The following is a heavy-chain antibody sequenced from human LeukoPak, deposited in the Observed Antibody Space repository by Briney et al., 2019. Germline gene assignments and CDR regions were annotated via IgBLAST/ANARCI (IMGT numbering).Heavy chain of an antibody. V-gene: IGHV3-7*01. CDR2: IKKDGSEK. Sequence: GGSLRLSCAASGFTFSSYFMSWVRQAPGKGLEWVANIKKDGSEKYYVDSVKGRFTISRDNAKKSLYLQMNSLRAEDTAVYYCARDIDNYGDYIPYWGQGTLVTVSS. D-gene: IGHD4-17*01. CDR1: GFTFSSYF. J-gene: IGHJ4*02. CDR3: ARDIDNYGDYIPY.